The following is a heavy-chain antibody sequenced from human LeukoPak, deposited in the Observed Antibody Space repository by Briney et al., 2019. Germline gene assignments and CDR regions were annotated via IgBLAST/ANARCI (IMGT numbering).Heavy chain of an antibody. Sequence: SETLSLTCAVYGGSFSGYYWSWIRQPPGKGLEWIGEIKHSGSTNYNPSLKSRVTISVDTSKNQFSLKLSSVTAADTAVYYCASQSSGWAYWGQGTLVTVSS. CDR1: GGSFSGYY. D-gene: IGHD6-19*01. V-gene: IGHV4-34*01. CDR3: ASQSSGWAY. CDR2: IKHSGST. J-gene: IGHJ4*02.